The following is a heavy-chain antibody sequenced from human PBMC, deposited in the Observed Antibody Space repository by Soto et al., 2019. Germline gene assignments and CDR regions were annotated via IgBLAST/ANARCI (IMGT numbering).Heavy chain of an antibody. CDR3: ARVRYSYGHYYYYGMDV. CDR2: INPSGGST. D-gene: IGHD5-18*01. J-gene: IGHJ6*02. CDR1: GYTFTSYY. Sequence: ASVKVSCKASGYTFTSYYMHWVRQAPGQGLEWMGIINPSGGSTSYAQKFQGRVTVTRDTSTSTVHMELSSLRSEDTAVYYCARVRYSYGHYYYYGMDVWGQGTTVTVSS. V-gene: IGHV1-46*01.